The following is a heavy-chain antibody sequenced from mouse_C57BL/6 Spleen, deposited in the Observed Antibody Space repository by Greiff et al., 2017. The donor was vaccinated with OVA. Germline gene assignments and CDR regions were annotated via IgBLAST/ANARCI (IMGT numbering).Heavy chain of an antibody. CDR2: INPSTGGT. CDR3: TVAFDY. D-gene: IGHD1-1*01. Sequence: EVMLVESGPELVKPGASVKISCKASGYSFTGYYMNWVKQSPEKSLEWIGEINPSTGGTTYNQKFKAKATLTVDKSSSTAYMQLKSLTSEDSAVYYCTVAFDYWGQGTTLTVSS. J-gene: IGHJ2*01. V-gene: IGHV1-42*01. CDR1: GYSFTGYY.